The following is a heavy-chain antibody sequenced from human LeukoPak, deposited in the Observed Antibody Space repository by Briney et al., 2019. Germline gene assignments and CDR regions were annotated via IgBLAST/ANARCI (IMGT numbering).Heavy chain of an antibody. J-gene: IGHJ4*02. CDR2: IYYSGST. D-gene: IGHD2-15*01. CDR3: ARVGQGNCYDY. Sequence: PSETLSLTCTVSGGSISSYYWSWIRQHPGKGLEWIGYIYYSGSTYYNPSLKSRVTISVDTSKNQFSLKLSSVTAADTAVYYCARVGQGNCYDYWGQGTLVTVSS. V-gene: IGHV4-59*06. CDR1: GGSISSYY.